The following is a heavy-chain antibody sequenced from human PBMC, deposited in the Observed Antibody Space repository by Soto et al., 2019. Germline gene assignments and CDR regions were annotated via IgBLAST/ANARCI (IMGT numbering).Heavy chain of an antibody. D-gene: IGHD3-10*01. CDR1: GVSFSCYY. CDR2: INHGGST. CDR3: ARVGMVRGATYYYYYYGMDV. Sequence: PSEAMSRTCAVYGVSFSCYYWSWIRQPPGERLEWIGEINHGGSTNYNPSLKRRVTISVDTAKNQFSLKLNSVTAADTAVYYCARVGMVRGATYYYYYYGMDVWGQGTTVTVSS. J-gene: IGHJ6*02. V-gene: IGHV4-34*01.